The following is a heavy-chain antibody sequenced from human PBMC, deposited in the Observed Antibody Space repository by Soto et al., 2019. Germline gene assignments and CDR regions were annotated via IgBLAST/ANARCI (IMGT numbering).Heavy chain of an antibody. V-gene: IGHV1-8*01. J-gene: IGHJ6*03. CDR1: GYTFTSYD. D-gene: IGHD6-13*01. CDR3: ARGGLLSSSSWYRGYYYYYYYMDV. Sequence: ASVKVSCKASGYTFTSYDINWVRQATGQGLEWMGWMNPNSGNTGYAQKFQGRVTMTRNTSTSTAYMELSSLRSEDTAVYYCARGGLLSSSSWYRGYYYYYYYMDVWGKGTTVTVSS. CDR2: MNPNSGNT.